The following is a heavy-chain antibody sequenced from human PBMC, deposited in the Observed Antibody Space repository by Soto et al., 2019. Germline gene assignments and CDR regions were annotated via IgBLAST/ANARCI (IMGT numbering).Heavy chain of an antibody. CDR3: ARHEGTYYYGSGSSPFDY. D-gene: IGHD3-10*01. CDR1: GGSIRSNNW. Sequence: PSETLSLTRAVSGGSIRSNNWWSWVRQPPGKGLEWIGEIFHSGSTNYNPSLKTRVTISVDKSKNQFSLKLSSVTAADTAVYYCARHEGTYYYGSGSSPFDYWGRGALVTVSS. V-gene: IGHV4-4*02. J-gene: IGHJ4*02. CDR2: IFHSGST.